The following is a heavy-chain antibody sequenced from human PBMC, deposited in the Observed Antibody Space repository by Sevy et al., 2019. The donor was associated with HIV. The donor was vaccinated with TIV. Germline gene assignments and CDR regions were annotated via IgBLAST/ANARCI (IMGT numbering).Heavy chain of an antibody. Sequence: GGSLRLSCAASGFTFTYAWMTWVHQAPGKGLEWFGRIKSRADGGTIDYAASVKGRFRISRDDSKNTLYLQMNSLKTEDTGVYYCSTDPIIVLLVTDGMDVWGQGTSVTVSS. D-gene: IGHD2-8*02. CDR1: GFTFTYAW. CDR3: STDPIIVLLVTDGMDV. V-gene: IGHV3-15*01. CDR2: IKSRADGGTI. J-gene: IGHJ6*02.